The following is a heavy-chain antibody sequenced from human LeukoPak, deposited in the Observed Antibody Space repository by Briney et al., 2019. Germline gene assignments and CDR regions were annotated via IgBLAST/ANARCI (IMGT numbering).Heavy chain of an antibody. V-gene: IGHV3-21*06. CDR1: GFTFSSYN. J-gene: IGHJ6*02. D-gene: IGHD2-15*01. Sequence: KPGGSLRLSCAASGFTFSSYNMNWVRQAPGKGLEWVLSYADSVKGRFTISRDNAKNSLFLQVNSLSAEDTAVYYCARDCGGSCYSGQTYFSYYYYGMDVWGQGTTVTVSS. CDR3: ARDCGGSCYSGQTYFSYYYYGMDV.